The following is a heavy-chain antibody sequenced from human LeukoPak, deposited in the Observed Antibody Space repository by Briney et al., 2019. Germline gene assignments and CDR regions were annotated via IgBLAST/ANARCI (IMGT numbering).Heavy chain of an antibody. J-gene: IGHJ4*02. Sequence: PGRSLRLSCVVSGLIVNSYGMHWVRQAPGKGLEWVAVLSSDGSNKYYADSVKGRFTISRDISKNTLYLQMNSLRADDTALYYCAKESLYYDFDYWGQGTLVTVSS. CDR3: AKESLYYDFDY. CDR2: LSSDGSNK. CDR1: GLIVNSYG. D-gene: IGHD3-10*01. V-gene: IGHV3-30*18.